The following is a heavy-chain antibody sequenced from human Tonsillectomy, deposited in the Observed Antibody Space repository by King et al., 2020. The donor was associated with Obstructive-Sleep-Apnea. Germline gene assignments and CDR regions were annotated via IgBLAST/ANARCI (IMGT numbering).Heavy chain of an antibody. V-gene: IGHV3-21*01. CDR1: GFTFSSYS. J-gene: IGHJ2*01. CDR3: ARDNVATTPYWYFDL. Sequence: VQLVESGGGLVKPGGSLRLSCAASGFTFSSYSMNWVRQAPGKGLEGVSSITSSRDYKHYADSVKGRFTISRDNAKNSLYLQMNSLRAEDTAVYYCARDNVATTPYWYFDLWGRGTLVTVSS. D-gene: IGHD5-12*01. CDR2: ITSSRDYK.